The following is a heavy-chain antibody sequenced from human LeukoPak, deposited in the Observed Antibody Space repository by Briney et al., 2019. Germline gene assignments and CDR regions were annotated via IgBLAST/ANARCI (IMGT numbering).Heavy chain of an antibody. J-gene: IGHJ6*03. CDR3: ARGQPDIVATSRYYYYYYMDV. CDR1: GYTFTGYY. V-gene: IGHV1-2*02. Sequence: GASVKVSCKASGYTFTGYYMHWVRQAPGQGLEWMGWINPNSGGTNYAQKFQGRVTITADESTSTAYMELSSLRSEDTAVYYCARGQPDIVATSRYYYYYYMDVWGKGTTVTISS. D-gene: IGHD5-12*01. CDR2: INPNSGGT.